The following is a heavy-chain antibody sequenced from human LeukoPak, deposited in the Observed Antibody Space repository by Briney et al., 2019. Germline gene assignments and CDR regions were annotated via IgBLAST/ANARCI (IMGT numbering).Heavy chain of an antibody. V-gene: IGHV3-48*03. CDR2: ISSSGSTI. CDR1: GFTFSSYE. Sequence: GGSLRLSCAASGFTFSSYEMNWVRQAPGKGLEWVSYISSSGSTIYYADSVKGRFTISRDNAKNSLYLQMNSLRAEDTAVYYCARDRYGDYGSGSYYPYYYYGMDVWGQGTTVTVSS. D-gene: IGHD3-10*01. CDR3: ARDRYGDYGSGSYYPYYYYGMDV. J-gene: IGHJ6*02.